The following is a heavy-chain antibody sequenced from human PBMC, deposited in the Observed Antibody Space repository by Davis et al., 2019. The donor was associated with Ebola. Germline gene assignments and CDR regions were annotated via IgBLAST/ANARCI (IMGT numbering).Heavy chain of an antibody. CDR3: ARWASGTQRSFDY. V-gene: IGHV4-59*01. J-gene: IGHJ4*02. D-gene: IGHD3-10*01. Sequence: GSLRLSCTVSGGSISSYYWSWIRQPPGKGLEWIGYIYYSGSTNYNPSLKSRVTVSVDTSKNQFSLKLSSVTAADTAVYYCARWASGTQRSFDYWGQGTLVTVSS. CDR1: GGSISSYY. CDR2: IYYSGST.